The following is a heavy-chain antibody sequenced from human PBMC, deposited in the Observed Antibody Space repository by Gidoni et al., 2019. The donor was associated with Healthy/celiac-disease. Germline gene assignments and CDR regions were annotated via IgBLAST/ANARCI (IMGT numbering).Heavy chain of an antibody. CDR1: GGSISSSSYY. CDR2: IYYSGST. Sequence: QLQLQESGPGLVKPSETLSLTCTVSGGSISSSSYYWGWIRQPPGKGLEWIGSIYYSGSTYYNPSLKSRVTISVDTSKNQFSLKLSSVTAADTAVYYCARHLAYCGGDCYLSWFDPWGQGTLVTVSS. CDR3: ARHLAYCGGDCYLSWFDP. J-gene: IGHJ5*02. D-gene: IGHD2-21*02. V-gene: IGHV4-39*01.